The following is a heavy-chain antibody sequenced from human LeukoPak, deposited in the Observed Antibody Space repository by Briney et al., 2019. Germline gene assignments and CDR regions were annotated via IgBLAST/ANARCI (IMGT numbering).Heavy chain of an antibody. CDR1: GFTVSSNY. J-gene: IGHJ6*02. D-gene: IGHD3-22*01. CDR3: AREYDSSGYQSYGMDV. CDR2: IYSGGST. Sequence: PGGSLRLSCAASGFTVSSNYMSWVRQAPGKGLEWVSVIYSGGSTYYADSVKGRFTISRDNSKNTLYLQMNSLRAEDTAVYYCAREYDSSGYQSYGMDVWGQGTTVTVSS. V-gene: IGHV3-53*01.